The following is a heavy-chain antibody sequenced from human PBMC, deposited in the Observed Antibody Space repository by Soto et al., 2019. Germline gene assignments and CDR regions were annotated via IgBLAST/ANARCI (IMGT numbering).Heavy chain of an antibody. V-gene: IGHV4-31*03. D-gene: IGHD2-15*01. Sequence: QVQLQESGPGLVKPSQTLSLTCTVSGGSISSGGYYWSWIRQHPGKGLEWIGYIYYSGSTYYNPSLQSRVTISVDTSKNQCSLKLSSVTAADTAVYYCAREALRYCSGGSCYRDFDYWGQGTLVTVSS. CDR3: AREALRYCSGGSCYRDFDY. CDR1: GGSISSGGYY. J-gene: IGHJ4*02. CDR2: IYYSGST.